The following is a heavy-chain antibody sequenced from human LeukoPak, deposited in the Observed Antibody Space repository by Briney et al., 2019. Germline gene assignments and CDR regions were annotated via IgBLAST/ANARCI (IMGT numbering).Heavy chain of an antibody. Sequence: GGSLRLSCAASGFTSSSYCMSWVRQAPGKGLEWVANIKQDGSEKYYVDSVEGRFTISRDNAKNSLYLQMNSLRAEDTAVYYCAKDLSSGSRRAYWGQGTLVTVSS. D-gene: IGHD6-19*01. CDR3: AKDLSSGSRRAY. J-gene: IGHJ4*02. CDR1: GFTSSSYC. V-gene: IGHV3-7*01. CDR2: IKQDGSEK.